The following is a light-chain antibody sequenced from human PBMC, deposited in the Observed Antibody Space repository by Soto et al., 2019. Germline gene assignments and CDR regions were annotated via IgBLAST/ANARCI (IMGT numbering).Light chain of an antibody. Sequence: QPVLIQSPSASASLGASVKLTCTLSSGRSSYAIAWHQQQPQKGPRYLMKVNSEGSHSQGDGIPDRFSGSSSGTERYLTISSLQSEDEADYYCQTWATGIVVFGGGTKLTVL. CDR2: VNSEGSH. V-gene: IGLV4-69*01. CDR3: QTWATGIVV. CDR1: SGRSSYA. J-gene: IGLJ2*01.